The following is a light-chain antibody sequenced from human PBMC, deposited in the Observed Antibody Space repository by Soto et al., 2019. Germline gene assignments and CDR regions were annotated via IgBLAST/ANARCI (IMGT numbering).Light chain of an antibody. CDR2: DTS. Sequence: EIVFTQSPVTLSLSPGERATLSCRASQTLSNSFIAWYQQKPGQAPRLLIYDTSSRATGVPDRYSASGSGTDFTLTISRLEPEDFAVYYCQQYESSPPLTFGGGTKVDIK. V-gene: IGKV3-20*01. CDR1: QTLSNSF. CDR3: QQYESSPPLT. J-gene: IGKJ4*01.